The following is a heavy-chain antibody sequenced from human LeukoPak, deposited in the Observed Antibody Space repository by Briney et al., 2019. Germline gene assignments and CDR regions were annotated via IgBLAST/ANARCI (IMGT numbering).Heavy chain of an antibody. CDR1: GFTFSSYA. CDR2: ISYDGSNK. D-gene: IGHD4/OR15-4a*01. V-gene: IGHV3-30*04. J-gene: IGHJ1*01. CDR3: AKEIYGDPAGGRFQH. Sequence: GGSLRLSCAASGFTFSSYAMHWVRQAPGKGLEWVAVISYDGSNKYYADSVKGRFTISRDNSKNTLYLQMNSLRAEDTAVYYCAKEIYGDPAGGRFQHWGQGTLVTVSS.